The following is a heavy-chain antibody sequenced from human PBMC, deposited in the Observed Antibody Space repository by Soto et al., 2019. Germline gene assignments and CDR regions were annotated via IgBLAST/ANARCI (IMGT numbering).Heavy chain of an antibody. Sequence: GGSLRLSCAASGFTFSSYGMHWVRQAPGKGLEWVAVISYDGSNKYYADSVKGRFTISRDNSKNTLYLQMNSLRAEDTAVYYCAKTPEAARPGPQYSSGWYTIDYWGQGTLVTVSS. CDR2: ISYDGSNK. CDR1: GFTFSSYG. D-gene: IGHD6-19*01. CDR3: AKTPEAARPGPQYSSGWYTIDY. V-gene: IGHV3-30*18. J-gene: IGHJ4*02.